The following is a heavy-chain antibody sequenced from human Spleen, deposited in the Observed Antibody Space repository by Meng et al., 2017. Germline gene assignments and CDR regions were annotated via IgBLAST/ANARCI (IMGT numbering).Heavy chain of an antibody. D-gene: IGHD6-19*01. CDR3: ASWHSSGWYAWDF. J-gene: IGHJ4*02. CDR2: IYHSGST. Sequence: ESGSRLVEVSGTVYPSCALSGGSMSRRNWWSWARRPPGQGLEWIGEIYHSGSTNYNPSLKSRVTISLDQSKNQFSLKLNSVTAADTAVYYCASWHSSGWYAWDFWGQGTLVTVSS. V-gene: IGHV4-4*02. CDR1: GGSMSRRNW.